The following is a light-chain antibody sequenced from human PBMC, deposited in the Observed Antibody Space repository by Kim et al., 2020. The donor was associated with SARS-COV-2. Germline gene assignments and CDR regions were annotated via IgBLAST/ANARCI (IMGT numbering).Light chain of an antibody. CDR1: SSDVGYYNH. CDR2: EVT. Sequence: GQSVTTSCTGTSSDVGYYNHVSWYQQHPGKAPKLMIYEVTKRPSGVPDRFSGSKSGNTASLTVSGLQAEDEADYYCSSYASSNAWVFGGGTKLTVL. CDR3: SSYASSNAWV. J-gene: IGLJ3*02. V-gene: IGLV2-8*01.